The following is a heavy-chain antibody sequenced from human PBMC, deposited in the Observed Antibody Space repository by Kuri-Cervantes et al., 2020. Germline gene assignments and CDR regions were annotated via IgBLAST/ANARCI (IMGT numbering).Heavy chain of an antibody. J-gene: IGHJ4*02. Sequence: GESLKISCAASGFTFSDYYMNWIRQAPGKGLEWVSYISSSSNTIYYADSVKGRFTISRDNAKNSLYLQMNSLRDEDTAVYYCARARDSSGLNTLDYWGQGTPVTVSS. CDR3: ARARDSSGLNTLDY. CDR1: GFTFSDYY. V-gene: IGHV3-11*04. CDR2: ISSSSNTI. D-gene: IGHD3-22*01.